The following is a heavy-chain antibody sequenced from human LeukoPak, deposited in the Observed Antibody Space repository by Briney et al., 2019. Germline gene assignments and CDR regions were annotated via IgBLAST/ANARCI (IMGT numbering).Heavy chain of an antibody. CDR2: IWYDGSNK. CDR1: GFTFSSYG. CDR3: ARNPVVGATTYYFDY. V-gene: IGHV3-33*01. Sequence: PGGSLRLSCAASGFTFSSYGMHWVRQAPGKGLEWVAVIWYDGSNKYYADSVKGRFTISRDNSKNTLYLQMNSLRAEDTAVYYCARNPVVGATTYYFDYWGQGILVTVST. J-gene: IGHJ4*02. D-gene: IGHD1-26*01.